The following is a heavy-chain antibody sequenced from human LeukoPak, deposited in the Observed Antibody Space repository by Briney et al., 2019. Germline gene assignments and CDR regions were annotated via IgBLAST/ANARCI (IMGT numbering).Heavy chain of an antibody. CDR2: INHSGST. Sequence: SETLSLTCAVYGGSFSGYYWSWIRQPPGKGLEWIGEINHSGSTNYNPSLRSRVTISVGTSKNQFSLKLSSVTAADTAVYYCARGLRLGIAAAGIWGQGTLVTVSS. V-gene: IGHV4-34*01. CDR1: GGSFSGYY. D-gene: IGHD6-13*01. CDR3: ARGLRLGIAAAGI. J-gene: IGHJ4*02.